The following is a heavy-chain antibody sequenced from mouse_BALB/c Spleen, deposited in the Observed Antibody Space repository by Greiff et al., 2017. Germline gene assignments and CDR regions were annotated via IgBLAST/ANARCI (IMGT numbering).Heavy chain of an antibody. J-gene: IGHJ3*01. CDR2: IWGDGST. D-gene: IGHD3-2*01. CDR1: GFSLTGYG. Sequence: QVQLKESGPGLVAPSQSLSITCTVSGFSLTGYGVNWVRQPPGKGLEWLGMIWGDGSTDYNSALKSRLSISKDNSKSQVFLKMNSLQTDDTARYYCARDPSDSSGYSWFAYWGQGTLVTVSA. V-gene: IGHV2-6-7*01. CDR3: ARDPSDSSGYSWFAY.